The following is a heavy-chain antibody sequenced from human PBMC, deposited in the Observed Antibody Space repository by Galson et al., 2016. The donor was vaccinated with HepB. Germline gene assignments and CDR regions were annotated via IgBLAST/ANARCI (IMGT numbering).Heavy chain of an antibody. CDR1: GGTFSTYA. D-gene: IGHD2-15*01. CDR2: LIAIFGAP. V-gene: IGHV1-69*01. Sequence: SGGTFSTYAINWVRQAPGQGLEWMGGLIAIFGAPHYTQNFQGRLSITADESPSTAYMELRSLRPDDTAVYYCARLLTCGDSPGSCYWFDPWGQGTLVTVSS. CDR3: ARLLTCGDSPGSCYWFDP. J-gene: IGHJ5*02.